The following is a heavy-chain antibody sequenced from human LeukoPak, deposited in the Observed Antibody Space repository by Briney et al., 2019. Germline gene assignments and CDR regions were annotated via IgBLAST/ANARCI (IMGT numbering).Heavy chain of an antibody. Sequence: GGSLRLSCAASGFTFSSYAMHWVRQAPGKGLEWVAVISYDGSNKYYADSVKGRFTISRDNSKNTLYLQMNSLRAEDTAVYYCARGRAGRGIAVAGRIKGYRYGMDVWGQGTTVTVSS. CDR1: GFTFSSYA. D-gene: IGHD6-19*01. CDR2: ISYDGSNK. CDR3: ARGRAGRGIAVAGRIKGYRYGMDV. V-gene: IGHV3-30*04. J-gene: IGHJ6*02.